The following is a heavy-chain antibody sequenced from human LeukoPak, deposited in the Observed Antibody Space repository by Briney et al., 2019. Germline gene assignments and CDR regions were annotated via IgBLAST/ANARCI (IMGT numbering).Heavy chain of an antibody. CDR2: IHHSGST. D-gene: IGHD1-26*01. CDR1: GGSISSGGYY. J-gene: IGHJ4*02. V-gene: IGHV4-30-2*01. Sequence: SETLSLTCTVSGGSISSGGYYLSWIRQPPGKGLEWIGYIHHSGSTYYNPSLKSRVTISVDRSKNQFSLKLTSVTAADTAVYYCARDVGASNFDSWGQGVQVTVSS. CDR3: ARDVGASNFDS.